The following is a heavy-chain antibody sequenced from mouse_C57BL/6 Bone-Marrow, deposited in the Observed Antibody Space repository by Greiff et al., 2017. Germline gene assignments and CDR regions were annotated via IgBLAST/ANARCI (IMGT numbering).Heavy chain of an antibody. V-gene: IGHV10-1*01. Sequence: EAGGGLVQPKGSLKLPCAASGFSFNTYAMNWVRQAPGKGLEWVARIRSKSNNYATYYADSVKDRFTISRDDSESMLYLQMNNLKTEDTAMYYCVRDGFVDYWGQGTTLTVSS. D-gene: IGHD2-3*01. CDR3: VRDGFVDY. J-gene: IGHJ2*01. CDR1: GFSFNTYA. CDR2: IRSKSNNYAT.